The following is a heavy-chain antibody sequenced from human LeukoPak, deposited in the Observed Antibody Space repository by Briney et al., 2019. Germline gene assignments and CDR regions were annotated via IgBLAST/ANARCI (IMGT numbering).Heavy chain of an antibody. CDR1: GFTVSSNY. Sequence: GGSLRLSCAASGFTVSSNYMSWVRQAPGKGLEWVSVIYSGGSTYYADSVKGRFTISRDNSKNTLYLQMNSLRAEDTAVYYCAREAVSNGIWLGNWFDPWGQGTLVTVSS. CDR2: IYSGGST. CDR3: AREAVSNGIWLGNWFDP. V-gene: IGHV3-53*01. J-gene: IGHJ5*02. D-gene: IGHD3-10*01.